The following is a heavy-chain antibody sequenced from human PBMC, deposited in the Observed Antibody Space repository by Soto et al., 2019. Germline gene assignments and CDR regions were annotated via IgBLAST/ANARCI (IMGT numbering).Heavy chain of an antibody. D-gene: IGHD3-22*01. Sequence: SMRLACASSRFTVKTSGMHWFRQAPGKGLEWVAVISYDGSEIYYAESVKGRFTISRDNSKSTLYLQMHSLRAEDTAIYYCAKDYYYDVGDLLDPPGFDSWGQGSLVTVSS. CDR3: AKDYYYDVGDLLDPPGFDS. V-gene: IGHV3-30*18. CDR2: ISYDGSEI. CDR1: RFTVKTSG. J-gene: IGHJ4*02.